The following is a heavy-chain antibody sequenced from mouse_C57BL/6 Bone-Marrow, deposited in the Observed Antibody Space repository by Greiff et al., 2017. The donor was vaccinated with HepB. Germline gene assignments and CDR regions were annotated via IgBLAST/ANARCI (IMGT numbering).Heavy chain of an antibody. J-gene: IGHJ3*01. V-gene: IGHV14-4*01. CDR2: IDPDNGDT. Sequence: EVQLQQPGAELVRPGASVKLSCTASGFNFTDDYMHWVKQRPEQGLEWIGWIDPDNGDTEYASKFQGKATITADTSSNTAYLQLSSLTSEDTAVYYCTTGWLDAYGGQGTGVTVSA. D-gene: IGHD2-3*01. CDR3: TTGWLDAY. CDR1: GFNFTDDY.